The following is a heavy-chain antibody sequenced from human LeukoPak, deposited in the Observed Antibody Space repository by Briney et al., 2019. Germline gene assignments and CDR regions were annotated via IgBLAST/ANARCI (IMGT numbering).Heavy chain of an antibody. D-gene: IGHD1-26*01. CDR1: GFPFSSYW. J-gene: IGHJ5*02. CDR2: IKEDGSEK. CDR3: ARFVSSGSYVGPRGWFDP. V-gene: IGHV3-7*03. Sequence: GGSLRLSCGASGFPFSSYWMSWVRQAPGKGLEWVANIKEDGSEKYYVDSVKGRFTISRDNSKNTLYLQMNSLRAEDTAVYYCARFVSSGSYVGPRGWFDPWGQGTLVTVSS.